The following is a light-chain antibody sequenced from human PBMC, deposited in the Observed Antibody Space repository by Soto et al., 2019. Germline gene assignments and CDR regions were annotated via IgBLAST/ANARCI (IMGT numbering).Light chain of an antibody. CDR2: WAS. V-gene: IGKV4-1*01. CDR3: YQSYSTPRT. Sequence: DIVMTQSPDSLAVSLGERATINCKSSQSVIHTSNNKSYLAWYQQKAGQPPELLLYWASARDSGVPDRFSGNRSSTDFALTVSYLQAKNVDVYYYYQSYSTPRTVGQGTK. CDR1: QSVIHTSNNKSY. J-gene: IGKJ2*02.